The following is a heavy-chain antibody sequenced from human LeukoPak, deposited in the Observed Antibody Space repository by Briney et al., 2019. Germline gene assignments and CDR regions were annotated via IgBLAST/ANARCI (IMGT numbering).Heavy chain of an antibody. CDR3: AGRQHVVAVTATRGSFDM. J-gene: IGHJ3*02. V-gene: IGHV4-59*01. Sequence: SETLSLTCTVSGGSISSYYWSWIRQPPGKGLEWIGYVFNSGRTNLNPSLRSRATMSVDTSKNQFSLKLSSLTAADTAVYYCAGRQHVVAVTATRGSFDMWGQGTMVTVSP. D-gene: IGHD2-21*02. CDR1: GGSISSYY. CDR2: VFNSGRT.